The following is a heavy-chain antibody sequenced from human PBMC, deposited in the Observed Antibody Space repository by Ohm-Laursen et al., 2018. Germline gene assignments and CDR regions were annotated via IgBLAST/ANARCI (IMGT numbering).Heavy chain of an antibody. J-gene: IGHJ4*02. Sequence: SLRLSCAASGFTFSSYGMHWVRQAPGKRLEWVAVISYDGSNKYYADSVKGRFTISRDNSKNTLYLQMNSLRAEDTAVYYCAKDWGMTTEHDYWGQGTLVTVSS. D-gene: IGHD4-17*01. CDR2: ISYDGSNK. CDR3: AKDWGMTTEHDY. V-gene: IGHV3-30*18. CDR1: GFTFSSYG.